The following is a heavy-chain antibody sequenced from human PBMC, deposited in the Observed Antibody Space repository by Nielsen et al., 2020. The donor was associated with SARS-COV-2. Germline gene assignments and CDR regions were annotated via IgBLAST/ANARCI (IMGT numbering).Heavy chain of an antibody. J-gene: IGHJ3*02. D-gene: IGHD6-19*01. Sequence: SVQVSCKASVCIFISYAISWVRQAPGQGLEWMGRITTILSIANYPQKLQGRVTITADKSTSTAYMEPRSLRSEDTDVYYCARFIAVTAFDIWGQGTMVTVSS. CDR1: VCIFISYA. CDR3: ARFIAVTAFDI. V-gene: IGHV1-69*04. CDR2: ITTILSIA.